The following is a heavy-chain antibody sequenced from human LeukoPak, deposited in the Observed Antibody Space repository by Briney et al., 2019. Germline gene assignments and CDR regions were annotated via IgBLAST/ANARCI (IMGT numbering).Heavy chain of an antibody. V-gene: IGHV4-59*12. CDR2: IYYSGST. D-gene: IGHD2-8*01. CDR1: GGSISSYY. J-gene: IGHJ4*02. Sequence: SETLSLTCTVSGGSISSYYWSWIRQPPGKGLEWIGYIYYSGSTNYNPSLKSRVTISVETSKNEFSLKLRSVTAADTAVYYCARGLMSDYWGQGTLVTVSS. CDR3: ARGLMSDY.